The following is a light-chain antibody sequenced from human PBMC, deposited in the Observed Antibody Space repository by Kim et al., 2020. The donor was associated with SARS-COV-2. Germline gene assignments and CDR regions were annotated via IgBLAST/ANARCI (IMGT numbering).Light chain of an antibody. CDR1: SNDIGSYNF. Sequence: QSFPISCTGTSNDIGSYNFVSWHQQHPGQAPKLIIFDVSERSTGVPDRFSGSQSANTASLTISALQPADESDYYSCSSAGSYTFVFGGGTQLTVL. J-gene: IGLJ3*02. CDR2: DVS. V-gene: IGLV2-11*03. CDR3: CSSAGSYTFV.